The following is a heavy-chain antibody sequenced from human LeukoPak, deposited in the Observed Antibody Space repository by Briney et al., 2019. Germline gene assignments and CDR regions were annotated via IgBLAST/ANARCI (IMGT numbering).Heavy chain of an antibody. Sequence: GSLRLFCSASGFIVNSHQMSRVRQAPGEGLEWGLIIYSRGSTYYADSVKGRFTISRDNFKNILYFDMNSLRVEDTAVYYCARDFCSSEACPFRDDAFDIWGQGTKVTVSS. D-gene: IGHD2-2*01. V-gene: IGHV3-53*01. CDR3: ARDFCSSEACPFRDDAFDI. J-gene: IGHJ3*02. CDR2: IYSRGST. CDR1: GFIVNSHQ.